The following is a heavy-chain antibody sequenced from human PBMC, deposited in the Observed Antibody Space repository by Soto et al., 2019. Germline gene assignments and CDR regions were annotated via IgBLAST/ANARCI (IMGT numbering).Heavy chain of an antibody. Sequence: SETLSLTCTVSNGSISPYYWSWIRQSPGKGLEWIGYIYYAGSFTYNPSLKSRVTLSLNTSKNEVSLRLTSVTAADTAVYYCARLGGYYQALDSWGQGTLVTVSS. CDR1: NGSISPYY. D-gene: IGHD3-22*01. CDR3: ARLGGYYQALDS. V-gene: IGHV4-59*08. J-gene: IGHJ4*02. CDR2: IYYAGSF.